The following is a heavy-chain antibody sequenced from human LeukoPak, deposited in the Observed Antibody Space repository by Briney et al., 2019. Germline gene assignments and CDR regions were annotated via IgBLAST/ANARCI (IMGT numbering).Heavy chain of an antibody. CDR2: FYSSGNN. CDR3: ARGRRDGYTLYYMDV. Sequence: SETLSLTCLVSGGSMTSYFWSWIRQPAGKGLEWIGRFYSSGNNNYNPSLRSRVTMSADTSKNQFSMELTSVTAADTAVYYCARGRRDGYTLYYMDVWGKGTTVTISS. V-gene: IGHV4-4*07. D-gene: IGHD5-24*01. J-gene: IGHJ6*03. CDR1: GGSMTSYF.